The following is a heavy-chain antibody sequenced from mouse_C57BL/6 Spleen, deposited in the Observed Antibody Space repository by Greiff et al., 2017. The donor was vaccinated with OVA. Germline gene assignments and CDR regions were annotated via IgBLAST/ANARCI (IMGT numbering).Heavy chain of an antibody. CDR1: GFTFSSYA. D-gene: IGHD1-1*01. CDR3: ARDPATVVALYAMDY. J-gene: IGHJ4*01. V-gene: IGHV5-4*01. CDR2: ISDGGSYT. Sequence: EVQLVESGGGLVKPGGSLKLSCAASGFTFSSYAMSWVRQTPEKRLEWVATISDGGSYTYYPDNVKGRFTISRDNAKNNLYLQMSHLKSEDTAMYYCARDPATVVALYAMDYWGQGTSVTVSS.